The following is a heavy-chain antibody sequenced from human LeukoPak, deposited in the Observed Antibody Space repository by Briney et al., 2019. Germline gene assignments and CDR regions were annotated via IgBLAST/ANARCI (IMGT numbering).Heavy chain of an antibody. J-gene: IGHJ3*02. CDR3: AREGIYYDSSGYYYHAFDI. CDR1: GGSISSYY. CDR2: IYYSGST. Sequence: SETLSLTCTVSGGSISSYYWSWIRQPPGKGLEWIGYIYYSGSTNYNPSLKSRVTISVDTSKNQFSLKLSYVTAADTAVYYCAREGIYYDSSGYYYHAFDIWGQGTMVTVSS. V-gene: IGHV4-59*01. D-gene: IGHD3-22*01.